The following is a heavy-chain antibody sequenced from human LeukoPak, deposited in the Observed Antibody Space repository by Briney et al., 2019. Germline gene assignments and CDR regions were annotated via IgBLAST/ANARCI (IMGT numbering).Heavy chain of an antibody. D-gene: IGHD6-13*01. V-gene: IGHV1-69*06. Sequence: ASVKVSCKASGGTFSSYAISWVRQAPGQGLEWMGRIIPIFGTANYAQKFQGRVTITADKSTGTAYMELSSLRSEDTAVYYCARDLGVLAAAANSWGQGTLVTVSS. J-gene: IGHJ5*02. CDR2: IIPIFGTA. CDR3: ARDLGVLAAAANS. CDR1: GGTFSSYA.